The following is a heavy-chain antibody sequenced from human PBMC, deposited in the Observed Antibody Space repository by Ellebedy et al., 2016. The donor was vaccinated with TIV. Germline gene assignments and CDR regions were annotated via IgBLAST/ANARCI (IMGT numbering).Heavy chain of an antibody. J-gene: IGHJ4*02. CDR2: INPNSGGT. CDR1: GYTFTGYY. D-gene: IGHD5-12*01. V-gene: IGHV1-2*02. Sequence: ASVKVSCXASGYTFTGYYMHWVRQAPGQGLEWMGWINPNSGGTNYAQKFQGRVTMTRDTSISTAYMELSRLRSDDTAVYYCARLGYSGYEAFDYWGQGTLVTVSS. CDR3: ARLGYSGYEAFDY.